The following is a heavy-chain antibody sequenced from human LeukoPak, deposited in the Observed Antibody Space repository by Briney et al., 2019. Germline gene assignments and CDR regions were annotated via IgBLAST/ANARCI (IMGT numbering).Heavy chain of an antibody. CDR3: ARGESNYAFGEDGMYYFDY. CDR1: GGSFSGYC. J-gene: IGHJ4*02. D-gene: IGHD3-10*01. V-gene: IGHV4-34*01. Sequence: SETLSLTCAVYGGSFSGYCWSWIRQPPGKGLEWIGEINHSGSTNYNPSLKSRVTISVDTSKNQFSLKLSSVTAADTAVYYCARGESNYAFGEDGMYYFDYWGQGTLVTVSS. CDR2: INHSGST.